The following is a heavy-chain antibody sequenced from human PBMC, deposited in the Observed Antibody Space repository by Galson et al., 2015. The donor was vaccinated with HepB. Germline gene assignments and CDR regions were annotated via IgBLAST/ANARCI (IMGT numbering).Heavy chain of an antibody. Sequence: SLRLSCAASGFTVSSNYMSWVRQAPGKGLEWVSVIYSGGSTYYADSVKGRFSISRDNSKNTLYLQMNSLRAEDTAVYYCARDRKGGPDDAFDIWGQGTMVTVSS. CDR1: GFTVSSNY. V-gene: IGHV3-53*01. D-gene: IGHD3-16*01. CDR2: IYSGGST. CDR3: ARDRKGGPDDAFDI. J-gene: IGHJ3*02.